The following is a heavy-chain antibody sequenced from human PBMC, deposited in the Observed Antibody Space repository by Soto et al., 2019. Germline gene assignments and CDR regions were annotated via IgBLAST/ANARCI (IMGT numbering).Heavy chain of an antibody. V-gene: IGHV4-39*01. D-gene: IGHD6-13*01. CDR1: GGSISSSSYY. J-gene: IGHJ4*02. CDR3: ARCVGAAAGCVFDY. Sequence: QLQLQESGPGLVKPSETLSLTCTVSGGSISSSSYYWGWIRQPPGKGLEWIGSIYYSGSTYYNPSLKSRVTISVDTSKNQFSLKLSSVTAVDTAVYYCARCVGAAAGCVFDYWGQGTLVTVSS. CDR2: IYYSGST.